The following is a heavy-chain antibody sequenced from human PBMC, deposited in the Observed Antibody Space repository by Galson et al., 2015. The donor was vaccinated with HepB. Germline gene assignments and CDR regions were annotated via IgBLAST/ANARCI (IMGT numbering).Heavy chain of an antibody. CDR1: GFTFSSFW. J-gene: IGHJ4*02. V-gene: IGHV3-7*03. D-gene: IGHD3-10*01. Sequence: SLRLSCAASGFTFSSFWMSWVRQAPGKGLEWVANIKQDGSEKYYVDSVKGRFTISRDNAKNSLYLQMNSLGAEDTAVYYCARDHPARDYYGSGTICDYWGQGTLVTVSS. CDR3: ARDHPARDYYGSGTICDY. CDR2: IKQDGSEK.